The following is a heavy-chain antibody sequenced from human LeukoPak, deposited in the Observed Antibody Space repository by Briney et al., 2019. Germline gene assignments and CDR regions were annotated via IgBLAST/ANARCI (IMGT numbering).Heavy chain of an antibody. CDR3: ARTTAMVTIFDY. J-gene: IGHJ4*02. CDR2: INAGNANT. V-gene: IGHV1-3*01. CDR1: GYTFTSYT. Sequence: ASVKVSCKASGYTFTSYTMHWVRQAPGHRLEGMGWINAGNANTKYSQKFQGRVTITRDTSASTAYMELSSLRSEDTAVYYCARTTAMVTIFDYWGQGTLVTVSS. D-gene: IGHD5-18*01.